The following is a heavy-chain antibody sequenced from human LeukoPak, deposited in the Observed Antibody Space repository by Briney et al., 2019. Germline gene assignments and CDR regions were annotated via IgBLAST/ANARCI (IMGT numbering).Heavy chain of an antibody. Sequence: GGSLRLSCEASGFTFSNYWMHWVRQPPGKGLMWVSQISTDGSQTFYADSVKGRFTISRDNAQNTLFLQMDSLRPEDTAVYYCVRSPRSADFWGQGTLVTVSS. CDR2: ISTDGSQT. J-gene: IGHJ4*02. CDR3: VRSPRSADF. V-gene: IGHV3-74*01. CDR1: GFTFSNYW.